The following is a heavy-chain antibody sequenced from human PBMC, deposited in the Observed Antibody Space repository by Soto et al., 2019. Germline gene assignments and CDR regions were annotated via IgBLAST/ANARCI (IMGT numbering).Heavy chain of an antibody. CDR1: GYTFTSYD. D-gene: IGHD6-13*01. CDR2: MNPNSGNT. CDR3: AKGQGSSSWSYYYYMDV. Sequence: QVQLVQSGAEVKKPGASVKVSCKASGYTFTSYDINWVRQATGQGLEWMGWMNPNSGNTGHAQKFQGRVTMTRNTSISTAYMELSSLRSEDTAVYYCAKGQGSSSWSYYYYMDVWGKGTTVSVSS. V-gene: IGHV1-8*01. J-gene: IGHJ6*03.